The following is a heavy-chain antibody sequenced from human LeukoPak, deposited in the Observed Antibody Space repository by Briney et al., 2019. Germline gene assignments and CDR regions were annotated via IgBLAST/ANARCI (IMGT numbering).Heavy chain of an antibody. CDR1: GGSISRGGYY. CDR2: ICDSGST. CDR3: ARERLDYYSSSGYYGGNYDH. Sequence: SETLSLTCTVSGGSISRGGYYCNWIRQHPGKCLGWIGSICDSGSTSYNPSHKSRLTISIDTSKNQFSLKLSSVTAADTAVYYCARERLDYYSSSGYYGGNYDHWGQGTLVTVSS. J-gene: IGHJ4*02. V-gene: IGHV4-31*03. D-gene: IGHD3-22*01.